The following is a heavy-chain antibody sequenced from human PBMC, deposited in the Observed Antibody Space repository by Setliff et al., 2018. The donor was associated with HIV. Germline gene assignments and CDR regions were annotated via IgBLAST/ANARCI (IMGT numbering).Heavy chain of an antibody. D-gene: IGHD6-19*01. Sequence: SVKVSCKASGGTFSSYPITWVRQAPGQGLEWMGGIIPMFGTANYAQKFQGRVTITADASTKTAYMELSGLRSEDTAVYYCARRQQWLGREYYFDYWGQGTLVTVSS. J-gene: IGHJ4*02. V-gene: IGHV1-69*13. CDR3: ARRQQWLGREYYFDY. CDR1: GGTFSSYP. CDR2: IIPMFGTA.